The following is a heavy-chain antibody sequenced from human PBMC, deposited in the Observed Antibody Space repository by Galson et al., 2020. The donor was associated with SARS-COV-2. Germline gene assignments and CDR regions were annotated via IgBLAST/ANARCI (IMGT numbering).Heavy chain of an antibody. CDR1: GGTFSSYA. Sequence: SVQVSCKASGGTFSSYAISWVRQAPGQGLEWMGGIIPIFGTANYAQKFQGRVTITADESTSTAYMELSSLRSEDTAVYYCARGMSGWYDNWFDAWGQGTLVTVSS. CDR3: ARGMSGWYDNWFDA. J-gene: IGHJ5*02. D-gene: IGHD6-19*01. V-gene: IGHV1-69*13. CDR2: IIPIFGTA.